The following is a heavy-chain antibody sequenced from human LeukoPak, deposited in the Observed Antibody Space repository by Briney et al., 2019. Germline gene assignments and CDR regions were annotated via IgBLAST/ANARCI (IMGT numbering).Heavy chain of an antibody. J-gene: IGHJ3*02. CDR3: ARLRYCSSPGWCAFDI. CDR1: GGSISSGGYY. V-gene: IGHV4-39*01. D-gene: IGHD2-2*01. CDR2: LYYSGST. Sequence: SETLSLTCTVSGGSISSGGYYWGWIRQPPGKGLEWIGALYYSGSTYYTPSLMSRVTISVDTSKNQFSLKLSSVTAADTAVYYCARLRYCSSPGWCAFDIWGQGTMVTVSS.